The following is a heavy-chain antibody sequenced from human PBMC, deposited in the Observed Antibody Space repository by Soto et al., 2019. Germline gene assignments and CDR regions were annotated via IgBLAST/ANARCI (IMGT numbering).Heavy chain of an antibody. CDR1: GDSISIFY. CDR2: VYYTGST. Sequence: PSETLSLTCTVSGDSISIFYWGWMRQSPGKELEWIGYVYYTGSTNYNPSLKSRVTISVDRSKNQFSLKLTSANAADTAVYYCARGRTVRNYADDSSDYFYFFDYWGQGTQVTVSS. J-gene: IGHJ4*02. D-gene: IGHD3-22*01. V-gene: IGHV4-59*01. CDR3: ARGRTVRNYADDSSDYFYFFDY.